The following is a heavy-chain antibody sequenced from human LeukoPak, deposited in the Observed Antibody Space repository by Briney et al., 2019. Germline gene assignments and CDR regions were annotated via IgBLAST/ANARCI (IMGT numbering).Heavy chain of an antibody. CDR2: IKQDGSEK. V-gene: IGHV3-7*01. D-gene: IGHD6-19*01. CDR1: GFTFSSYW. CDR3: AKDRGWLVPNNWFDP. J-gene: IGHJ5*02. Sequence: GGSLRLSCAASGFTFSSYWMSWVRQAPGKGLEWVANIKQDGSEKYYVDSVKGRFTISRDNAKNSLYLQMNSLRAEDTAVYYCAKDRGWLVPNNWFDPWGQGTLVTVSS.